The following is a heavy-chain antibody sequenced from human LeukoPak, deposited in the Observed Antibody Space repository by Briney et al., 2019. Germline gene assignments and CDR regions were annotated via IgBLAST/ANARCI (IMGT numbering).Heavy chain of an antibody. J-gene: IGHJ6*03. CDR3: ANFTSVGFWSGSYYMDV. CDR1: GFTFSSYA. Sequence: GGSLRLSCAASGFTFSSYAMSWVRQAPGKGLEWVSAISDSGSSTYYADSVKGRFTISRDNSKNTLHLQMNSLRAEDTAVYYCANFTSVGFWSGSYYMDVWGKWTTVTV. CDR2: ISDSGSST. D-gene: IGHD3-3*01. V-gene: IGHV3-23*01.